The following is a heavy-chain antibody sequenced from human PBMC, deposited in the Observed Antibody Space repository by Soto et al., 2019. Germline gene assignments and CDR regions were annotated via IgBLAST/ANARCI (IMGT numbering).Heavy chain of an antibody. Sequence: QVQLVESGGGVVQPGRSLRLSCAASGFTFSSYGMHWVRQAPGKGLEWVAVISYDGSNKYYADSVKGRFTISRDNSKNTLYLQMNSLRAEDTAVYYCAKQGGYYGSGGYYLFDYWGQGTLVTVSS. D-gene: IGHD3-10*01. CDR3: AKQGGYYGSGGYYLFDY. CDR2: ISYDGSNK. J-gene: IGHJ4*02. CDR1: GFTFSSYG. V-gene: IGHV3-30*18.